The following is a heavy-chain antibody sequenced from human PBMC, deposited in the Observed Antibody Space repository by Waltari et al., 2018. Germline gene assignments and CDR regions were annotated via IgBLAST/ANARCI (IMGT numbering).Heavy chain of an antibody. Sequence: EVQLVESGGGLVRRGGSLRLSCAPSGFTFTSYSLSWVRQAPGKGLEWVSSITGSGNYIYYADSVKGRFTISRDNAKNSLYLQMYSLSVEDTAIYYCARDLYGDYSSDYWGQGTLVTVSS. J-gene: IGHJ4*02. CDR3: ARDLYGDYSSDY. V-gene: IGHV3-21*01. CDR1: GFTFTSYS. D-gene: IGHD4-17*01. CDR2: ITGSGNYI.